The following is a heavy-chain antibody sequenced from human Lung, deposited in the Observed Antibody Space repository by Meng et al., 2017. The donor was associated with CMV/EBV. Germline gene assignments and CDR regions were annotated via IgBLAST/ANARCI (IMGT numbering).Heavy chain of an antibody. CDR1: GGSIGTGDFY. CDR3: ARGYCTDGECYRQGDAFDP. CDR2: IHDIGTT. D-gene: IGHD2-8*01. V-gene: IGHV4-30-4*08. J-gene: IGHJ5*02. Sequence: SETLSLTCAVSGGSIGTGDFYWTWIRQPPGRGLEWIGYIHDIGTTYYNPSLKSRLTISKDTSKNQFSLILASVTAADTAVYFCARGYCTDGECYRQGDAFDPWGQGNLV.